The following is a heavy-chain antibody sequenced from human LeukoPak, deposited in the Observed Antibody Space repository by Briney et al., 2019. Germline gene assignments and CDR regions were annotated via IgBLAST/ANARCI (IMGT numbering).Heavy chain of an antibody. CDR3: ARSPGYCTNGVCYWNQSFDY. CDR2: IYPSGNT. Sequence: SETLSLTCTVSRGSTSTYYWSWIRQPAGKGLEWIGRIYPSGNTNFNPSLMSRVTMSIDTSKNQFSLMLSSVTAADTAVYYCARSPGYCTNGVCYWNQSFDYWGQGTLVTVSS. D-gene: IGHD2-8*01. J-gene: IGHJ4*02. V-gene: IGHV4-4*07. CDR1: RGSTSTYY.